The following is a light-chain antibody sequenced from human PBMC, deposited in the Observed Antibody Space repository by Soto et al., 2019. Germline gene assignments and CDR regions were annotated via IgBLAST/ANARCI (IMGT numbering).Light chain of an antibody. J-gene: IGKJ1*01. CDR3: QHYGSSPSWT. CDR2: GAS. CDR1: QSVSSSY. V-gene: IGKV3-20*01. Sequence: EIVLTQSPVTLSLSPGERATLSCRASQSVSSSYLAWYQQKPGQAPRLLIYGASSRATGIPDRFSGSGSGTDFTLTISRLEPEDFAVYYCQHYGSSPSWTFGQGTKVDIK.